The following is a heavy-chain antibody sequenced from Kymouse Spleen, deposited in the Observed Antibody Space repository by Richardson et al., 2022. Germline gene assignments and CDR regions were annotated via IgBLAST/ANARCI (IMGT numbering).Heavy chain of an antibody. CDR2: IKSKTDGGTT. J-gene: IGHJ4*02. D-gene: IGHD1-7*01. V-gene: IGHV3-15*01. CDR3: TTDWNYKFGYFDY. CDR1: GFTFSNAW. Sequence: EVQLVESGGGLVKPGGSLRLSCAASGFTFSNAWMSWVRQAPGKGLEWVGRIKSKTDGGTTDYAAPVKGRFTISRDDSKNTLYLQMNSLKTEDTAVYYCTTDWNYKFGYFDYWGQGTLVTVSS.